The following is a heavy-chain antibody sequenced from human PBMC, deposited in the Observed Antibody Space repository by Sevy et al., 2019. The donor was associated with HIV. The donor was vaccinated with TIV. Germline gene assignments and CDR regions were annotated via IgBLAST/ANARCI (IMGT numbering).Heavy chain of an antibody. V-gene: IGHV3-15*01. Sequence: GGSLRLSCAASGFTFSNAWMSWVRQAPGKGLEWVGRIKSKTDGGTTVYAAPVKGRFTISRDDSKNTLYLQMNSLKTEDTAVYYCTTDPSIVGATTTDYWGQGTLVTVSS. CDR3: TTDPSIVGATTTDY. J-gene: IGHJ4*02. CDR1: GFTFSNAW. CDR2: IKSKTDGGTT. D-gene: IGHD1-26*01.